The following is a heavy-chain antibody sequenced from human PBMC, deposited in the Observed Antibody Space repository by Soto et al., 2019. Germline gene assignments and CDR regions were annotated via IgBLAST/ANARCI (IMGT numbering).Heavy chain of an antibody. J-gene: IGHJ4*02. CDR2: IIPIFGTA. CDR3: ARDLEADYYNDSSGYSH. Sequence: PAKVSCEASGGTFSSYAISWARQEPEQGLEWMGGIIPIFGTANYAQKLQGRVTMTTDTSTSTAYMELRSLRSDDTAVYYCARDLEADYYNDSSGYSHWGQGTLVTVFS. CDR1: GGTFSSYA. D-gene: IGHD3-22*01. V-gene: IGHV1-69*05.